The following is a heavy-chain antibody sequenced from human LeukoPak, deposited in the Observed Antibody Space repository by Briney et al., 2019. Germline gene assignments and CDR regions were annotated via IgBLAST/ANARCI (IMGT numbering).Heavy chain of an antibody. CDR3: ARDTIQPGLIDD. J-gene: IGHJ4*02. D-gene: IGHD2-2*01. Sequence: RPGGSLRLSCAASGFTFSLYALNWVRQAPGKGLEWVAYINSGADDIHYAASVRGRFTISRDDATNTLYLQLSSLRAKDTAVYYCARDTIQPGLIDDWGQGTLVTVSS. CDR2: INSGADDI. V-gene: IGHV3-48*04. CDR1: GFTFSLYA.